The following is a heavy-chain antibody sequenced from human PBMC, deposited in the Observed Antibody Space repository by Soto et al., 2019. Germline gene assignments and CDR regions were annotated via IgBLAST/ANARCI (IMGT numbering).Heavy chain of an antibody. Sequence: GGSLRLSCAASGFTFSSYGMHWVRQAPGKGLEWVAVISYDGSNKYYADSVKGRFTISRDNSKNTLYLQMNSLRAEDTAVYYCAKDTVGILTGYLYYYYYGMDVWGQGTTVTVSS. D-gene: IGHD3-9*01. CDR2: ISYDGSNK. J-gene: IGHJ6*02. CDR1: GFTFSSYG. CDR3: AKDTVGILTGYLYYYYYGMDV. V-gene: IGHV3-30*18.